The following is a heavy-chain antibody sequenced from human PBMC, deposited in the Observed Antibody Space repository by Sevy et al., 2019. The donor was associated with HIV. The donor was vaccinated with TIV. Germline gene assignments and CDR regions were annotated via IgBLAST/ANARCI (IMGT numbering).Heavy chain of an antibody. J-gene: IGHJ3*02. CDR2: ISSSSADI. Sequence: GGSLRLSCAASGFTFSHYNMNWVRQAPGEGLKWVSSISSSSADIYYTDSVKGRFTVSRDNSRKSLFLQMNGLSAEDTALYYCARDLLVGSTYVFDIWGRGTMVTVSS. V-gene: IGHV3-21*01. D-gene: IGHD1-26*01. CDR3: ARDLLVGSTYVFDI. CDR1: GFTFSHYN.